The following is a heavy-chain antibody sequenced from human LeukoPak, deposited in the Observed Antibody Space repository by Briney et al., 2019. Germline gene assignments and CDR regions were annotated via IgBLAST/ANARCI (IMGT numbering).Heavy chain of an antibody. J-gene: IGHJ6*03. CDR3: AKATGSWDFYYYMDV. Sequence: GGSLRLSCTVSGFTVSSNSWSWVRQAPGKGLEWVSFIYSGGNTHYSDSVTGRFTISRDNSKNTLYLQMNSLRPEDTAVYYCAKATGSWDFYYYMDVWGKGTTVTVSS. D-gene: IGHD2-8*02. V-gene: IGHV3-53*05. CDR2: IYSGGNT. CDR1: GFTVSSNS.